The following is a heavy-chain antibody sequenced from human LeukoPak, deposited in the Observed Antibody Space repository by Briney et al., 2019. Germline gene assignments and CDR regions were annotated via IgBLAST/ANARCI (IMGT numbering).Heavy chain of an antibody. Sequence: GGSLRLSCAASGFTFSNYWMHWVRQAPGKGLVWVSRINGYGSTIRYADSVKGRFTISRDNSENTLYLQMNSLRAEDTAVYYCAKDSTVTTAGFDYWGQGTLVTVSS. CDR1: GFTFSNYW. J-gene: IGHJ4*02. CDR2: INGYGSTI. V-gene: IGHV3-74*01. CDR3: AKDSTVTTAGFDY. D-gene: IGHD4-17*01.